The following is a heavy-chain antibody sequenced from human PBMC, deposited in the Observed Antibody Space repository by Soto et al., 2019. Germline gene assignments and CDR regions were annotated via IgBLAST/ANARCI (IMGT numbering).Heavy chain of an antibody. CDR2: INPGNGDT. CDR1: GYPFTIYA. CDR3: ARDSSSSRSFDY. D-gene: IGHD6-6*01. Sequence: CASVKVSCKASGYPFTIYAIHWVRQAPGQSLEWMGWINPGNGDTKYSQIFQGRVTITWDTSARTAYMDLSSLISEDTADYYCARDSSSSRSFDYWGQGARVTVSS. V-gene: IGHV1-3*01. J-gene: IGHJ4*02.